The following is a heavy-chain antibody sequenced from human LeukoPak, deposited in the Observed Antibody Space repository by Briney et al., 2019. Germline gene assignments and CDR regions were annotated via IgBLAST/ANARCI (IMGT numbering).Heavy chain of an antibody. CDR3: ARVPLIVVVPAAIPDYFDY. Sequence: PSETLSITCAVYGGSFSGYYWSWIRQPPGKGLERIGEINHSGSTNYNPSLKSRVTISVDTSKNQFSLKLSSVTAADTAVYYCARVPLIVVVPAAIPDYFDYWGQGTLVTVSS. CDR2: INHSGST. D-gene: IGHD2-2*02. CDR1: GGSFSGYY. J-gene: IGHJ4*02. V-gene: IGHV4-34*01.